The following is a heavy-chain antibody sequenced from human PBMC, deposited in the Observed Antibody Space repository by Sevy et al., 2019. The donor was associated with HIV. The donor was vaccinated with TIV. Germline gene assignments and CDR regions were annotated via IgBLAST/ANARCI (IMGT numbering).Heavy chain of an antibody. V-gene: IGHV3-49*04. Sequence: GGSLRLSCTASGFIFGDYGMSRVRQAPWKGLEWIAFFKSKIHGGTTENAASVKGRFTISRDDSKNIVYLQMSNLKTEDIAVYYCTRWSGSQSIFDYWGQGTLVTVSS. D-gene: IGHD1-26*01. CDR1: GFIFGDYG. J-gene: IGHJ4*02. CDR3: TRWSGSQSIFDY. CDR2: FKSKIHGGTT.